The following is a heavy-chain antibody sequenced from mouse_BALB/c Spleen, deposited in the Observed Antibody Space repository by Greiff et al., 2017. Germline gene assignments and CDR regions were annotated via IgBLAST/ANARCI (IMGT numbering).Heavy chain of an antibody. CDR3: TRKLWDYYAMDY. CDR2: IYPSDSYT. Sequence: QVQLQQPGAELVRPGASVKLSCKASGYTFTSYWINWVKQRPGQGLEWIGNIYPSDSYTNYNQKFKDKATLTVDKSSSTAYMQLSSPTSEDSAVYYCTRKLWDYYAMDYWGQGTSVTVSS. J-gene: IGHJ4*01. D-gene: IGHD1-1*02. CDR1: GYTFTSYW. V-gene: IGHV1-69*02.